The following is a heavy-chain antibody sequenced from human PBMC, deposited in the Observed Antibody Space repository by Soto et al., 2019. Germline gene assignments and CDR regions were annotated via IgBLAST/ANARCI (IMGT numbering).Heavy chain of an antibody. D-gene: IGHD6-19*01. Sequence: PSDTLSLTCTVSGGSISGSGYYWGWIRQPPGKGLEWVGTIYYTGTTYYNPSLKTRLTMSVDTSKNQFSLKLSSVADADTAVYYCARDSSGYWFDPWGKGTLVTVSS. CDR2: IYYTGTT. CDR3: ARDSSGYWFDP. V-gene: IGHV4-39*07. CDR1: GGSISGSGYY. J-gene: IGHJ5*02.